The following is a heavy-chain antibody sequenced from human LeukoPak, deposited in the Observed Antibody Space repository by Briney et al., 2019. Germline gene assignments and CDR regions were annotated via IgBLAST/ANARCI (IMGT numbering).Heavy chain of an antibody. V-gene: IGHV4-61*02. CDR3: ARAYSYGFFDY. Sequence: SQTLSLTCTVSGGSISSGSYYWAWIRQPAGKGLEWIGRIYSSGSTNYNPSLRSRVTISVDTSRNQFSPKLSSVTAGDTAVYYCARAYSYGFFDYWGQGTLVTVSS. D-gene: IGHD5-18*01. J-gene: IGHJ4*02. CDR2: IYSSGST. CDR1: GGSISSGSYY.